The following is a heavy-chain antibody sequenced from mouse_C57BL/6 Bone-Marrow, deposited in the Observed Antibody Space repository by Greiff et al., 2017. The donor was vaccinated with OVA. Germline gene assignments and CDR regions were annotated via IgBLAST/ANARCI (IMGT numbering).Heavy chain of an antibody. CDR1: FSPFPPSF. CDR3: AIGVYYYGSSGFAY. V-gene: IGHV1-74*01. Sequence: LQQPWPSLFPPASSFPFSPKPSFSPFPPSFLPFFPPPPFPVLSFILIIHPSYSDTNYNQQFNGKATLTVDKSSSTAYMQLSSLTSEDAAVYYCAIGVYYYGSSGFAYWGQGTLVTVSA. CDR2: IHPSYSDT. J-gene: IGHJ3*01. D-gene: IGHD1-1*01.